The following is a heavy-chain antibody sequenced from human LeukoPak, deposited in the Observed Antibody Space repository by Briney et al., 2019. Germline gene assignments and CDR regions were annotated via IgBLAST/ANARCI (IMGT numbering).Heavy chain of an antibody. D-gene: IGHD3-10*01. V-gene: IGHV4-39*01. J-gene: IGHJ4*02. CDR2: IYYSGST. CDR1: GGSISSSRYS. CDR3: ARGTYYYGSGSYPYFDY. Sequence: SETLSLTCTVSGGSISSSRYSWGWIRQPPGKGLEWIGSIYYSGSTYYNPSLKSRGTISVDTAKNQFSLKLSSVTAADTAVYYCARGTYYYGSGSYPYFDYWGQGTLVTVSS.